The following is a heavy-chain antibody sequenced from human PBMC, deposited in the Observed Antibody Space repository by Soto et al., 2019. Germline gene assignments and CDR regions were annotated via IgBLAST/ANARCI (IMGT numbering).Heavy chain of an antibody. CDR2: ISYRGSS. CDR1: GGSNIRDGYY. CDR3: ARATPAGSADF. V-gene: IGHV4-31*03. J-gene: IGHJ4*02. D-gene: IGHD2-2*01. Sequence: QVQLQESGPGLVKPSQTLSLTCTVSGGSNIRDGYYWSWIRQHPGKGLEWIAYISYRGSSYSNPSLKSRVTISADTSKNQFSLRLTSVTAADTAVYFCARATPAGSADFWGQGTLVTVSS.